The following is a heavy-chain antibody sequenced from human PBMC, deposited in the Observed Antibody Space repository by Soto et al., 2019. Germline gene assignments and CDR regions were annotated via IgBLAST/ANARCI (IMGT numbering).Heavy chain of an antibody. Sequence: EVQLVESGGGLVQPGGSLRLSCAASGFTFSLYSMSWVRQAPGKGLEWVSYISGSGTGIHYADSVKGRFTISRDDATNSMHLQMNSLRDGDTAVYYCARAVTWGLDVWGQGTTVSISS. CDR2: ISGSGTGI. D-gene: IGHD3-10*01. V-gene: IGHV3-48*02. CDR3: ARAVTWGLDV. J-gene: IGHJ6*02. CDR1: GFTFSLYS.